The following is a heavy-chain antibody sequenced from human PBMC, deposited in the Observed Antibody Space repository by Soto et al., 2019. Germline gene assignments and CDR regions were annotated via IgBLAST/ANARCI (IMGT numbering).Heavy chain of an antibody. Sequence: SQTLSLTCAISGDSVSSNSAAWNWIRQSPSRGLEWLGRTYYRSKWYNDYAVSVKSRITINPVTSKNQFSLQLNSVTPEDTAVYYCARSGLRFLEWSFDIWGQGTMVTVS. CDR3: ARSGLRFLEWSFDI. V-gene: IGHV6-1*01. CDR2: TYYRSKWYN. J-gene: IGHJ3*02. D-gene: IGHD3-3*01. CDR1: GDSVSSNSAA.